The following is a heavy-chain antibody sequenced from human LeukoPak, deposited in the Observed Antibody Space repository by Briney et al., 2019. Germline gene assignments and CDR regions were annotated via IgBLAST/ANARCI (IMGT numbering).Heavy chain of an antibody. CDR1: GGSFSSSDYY. CDR2: IYYSGTT. Sequence: PSETLSLTCTVSGGSFSSSDYYWGWIRQPPGKGREWIGSIYYSGTTYYNPSLKSRVTISVDTSKNQFSLKLRSVTAADTAVYYCARHEWGITNAFDIWGQGTMVTVSS. CDR3: ARHEWGITNAFDI. V-gene: IGHV4-39*01. J-gene: IGHJ3*02. D-gene: IGHD1-14*01.